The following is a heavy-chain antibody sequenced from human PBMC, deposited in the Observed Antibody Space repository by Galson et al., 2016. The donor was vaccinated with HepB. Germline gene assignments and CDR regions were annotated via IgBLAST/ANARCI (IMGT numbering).Heavy chain of an antibody. V-gene: IGHV4-59*01. CDR3: AREDSGASGFDY. CDR1: GGSISTYF. CDR2: IYYRGRT. Sequence: SETLSLTCTVSGGSISTYFWSWIRQPPGKGLEWIGYIYYRGRTNYNPSLKSRVTMSVDTSNNQFSLRLSPVTAADTAVYYCAREDSGASGFDYWDQGTLVTVSS. J-gene: IGHJ4*02. D-gene: IGHD1-26*01.